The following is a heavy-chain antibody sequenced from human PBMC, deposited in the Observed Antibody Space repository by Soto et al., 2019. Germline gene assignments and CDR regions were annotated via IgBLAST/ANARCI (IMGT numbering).Heavy chain of an antibody. CDR3: AGSKGFYFALDV. CDR1: GLTFNTYS. J-gene: IGHJ6*04. CDR2: ISYDGNVK. V-gene: IGHV3-30-3*01. Sequence: QVQLVESGGGVVQPGRSLTLSCAVTGLTFNTYSMHWVRQSPGKGLEWVAAISYDGNVKHYADSVKGRVTIARDNSENTLYLYLNSLKTEDSAVYYCAGSKGFYFALDVCGTGTPGTVSS.